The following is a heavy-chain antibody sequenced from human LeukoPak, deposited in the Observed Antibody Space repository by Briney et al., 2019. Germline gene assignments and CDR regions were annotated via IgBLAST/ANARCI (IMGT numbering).Heavy chain of an antibody. CDR1: GGSISSYY. V-gene: IGHV4-59*01. Sequence: SETLSLTCTVSGGSISSYYWSWIRQLPGKGLEWIGYIYNSGRTNYNPSLQSRVTTSVDTSRNQFSLKLRSVTAADTAVYCCARGFGEIIRSDYYYYGMDVWGQGTTVTVSS. J-gene: IGHJ6*02. CDR3: ARGFGEIIRSDYYYYGMDV. CDR2: IYNSGRT. D-gene: IGHD3-3*01.